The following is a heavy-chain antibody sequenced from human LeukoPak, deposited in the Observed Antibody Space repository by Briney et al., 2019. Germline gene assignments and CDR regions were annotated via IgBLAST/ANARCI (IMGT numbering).Heavy chain of an antibody. Sequence: GASVKVSCKASGYTFTGYYLHWVRQAPGQGLEWMGWINPSSGATNYAQKFQGRVTMTRDTPITTSYMELSRLRSDDTAVYYCARGRGSGWYPSDYWGQGTLVTVSS. CDR1: GYTFTGYY. V-gene: IGHV1-2*02. CDR3: ARGRGSGWYPSDY. J-gene: IGHJ4*02. D-gene: IGHD6-19*01. CDR2: INPSSGAT.